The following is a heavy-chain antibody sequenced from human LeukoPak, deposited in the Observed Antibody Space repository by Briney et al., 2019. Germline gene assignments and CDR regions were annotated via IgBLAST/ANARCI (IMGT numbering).Heavy chain of an antibody. CDR2: IYSGGAT. CDR1: GFSISSNY. CDR3: AKGVGVRGIIPQTLDY. D-gene: IGHD3-10*01. V-gene: IGHV3-53*01. J-gene: IGHJ4*02. Sequence: HPGGSLRLSCAASGFSISSNYMTWVRQAPGKGLEWVSVIYSGGATYFADSVKGRFTISRDNSKNTLYLQMNSLRVDDTATYYCAKGVGVRGIIPQTLDYWGQGTLVTVSS.